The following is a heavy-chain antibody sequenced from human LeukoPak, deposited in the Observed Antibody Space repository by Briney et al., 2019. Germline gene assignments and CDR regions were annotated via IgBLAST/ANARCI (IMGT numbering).Heavy chain of an antibody. V-gene: IGHV4-61*02. Sequence: SQTLSLTCTVSGGSISSGRYYWSWIRQPAGKGLEWIRRIYTSGSTNYNPSLKSRVTISVDTSKNQFSLKLSSVTAADTAVYYCARFSDFWSGWYFDYWGQGTLVTVSS. CDR2: IYTSGST. J-gene: IGHJ4*02. CDR1: GGSISSGRYY. CDR3: ARFSDFWSGWYFDY. D-gene: IGHD3-3*01.